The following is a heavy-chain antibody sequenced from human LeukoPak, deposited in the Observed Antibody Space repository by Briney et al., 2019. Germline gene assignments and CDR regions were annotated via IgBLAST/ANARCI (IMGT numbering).Heavy chain of an antibody. D-gene: IGHD5-12*01. CDR1: GGSMRDSY. CDR3: ARGHRYHNGYPYFDS. V-gene: IGHV4-59*01. Sequence: SETLSLTCGVSGGSMRDSYWSWIRQPPGKGLEWIGIVYDNGRTNYSGRTNYNPSLAGRVTMSMDTSKNQFSLKMSSVTAADTAVYFCARGHRYHNGYPYFDSWGQGTLVSVSS. J-gene: IGHJ4*02. CDR2: VYDNGRTNYSGRT.